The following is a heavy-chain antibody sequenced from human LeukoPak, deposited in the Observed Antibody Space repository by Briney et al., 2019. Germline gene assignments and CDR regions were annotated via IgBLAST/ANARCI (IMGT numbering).Heavy chain of an antibody. J-gene: IGHJ5*02. CDR2: IYHSGST. Sequence: SETLSLTCTVSVYSISSGYYWGWIRQPPGKGLEWIGSIYHSGSTYYNQSLKSRVIISVDTSKNQFSLKLSSVTAADTDVYYCARGPRSYSSGPNWFDPWGQGPLVTVSS. D-gene: IGHD6-19*01. CDR3: ARGPRSYSSGPNWFDP. CDR1: VYSISSGYY. V-gene: IGHV4-38-2*02.